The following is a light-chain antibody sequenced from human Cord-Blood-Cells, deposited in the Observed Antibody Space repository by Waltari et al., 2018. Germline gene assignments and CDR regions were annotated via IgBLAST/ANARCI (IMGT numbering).Light chain of an antibody. CDR2: GKN. V-gene: IGLV3-19*01. Sequence: SSDLTPDPAVSVALGQTVRITCQGDSLITSYERWYQQKPGQAPVLVIYGKNNRPSGIPDRFSGSSSGNTASLTITGAQAEDEADYYCNSRDSSGNHVVFGGGTKLTVL. J-gene: IGLJ2*01. CDR1: SLITSY. CDR3: NSRDSSGNHVV.